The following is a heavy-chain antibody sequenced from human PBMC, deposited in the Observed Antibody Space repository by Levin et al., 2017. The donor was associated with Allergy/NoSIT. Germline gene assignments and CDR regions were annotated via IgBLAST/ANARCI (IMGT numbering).Heavy chain of an antibody. V-gene: IGHV3-23*01. CDR1: GFTFSSYA. CDR2: ISGSGGST. Sequence: PGGSLRLSCAASGFTFSSYAVSWVRQAPGKVLEWVSGISGSGGSTYYADSVKGRFTISRDNSKNTLYLQMDSLRAEDTAVYYCAKRSGGGSGSYYIDYWRQGTLFTVSS. CDR3: AKRSGGGSGSYYIDY. D-gene: IGHD3-10*01. J-gene: IGHJ4*02.